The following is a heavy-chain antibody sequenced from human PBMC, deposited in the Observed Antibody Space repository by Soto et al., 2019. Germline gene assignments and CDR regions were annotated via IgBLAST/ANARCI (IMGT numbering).Heavy chain of an antibody. Sequence: QLQLQESGSGLVKPSQSMSLTCALSDASISSGGYSWSWIRQPPGKGLEWIGYIYHSGSTYYNPSLKSRVTISVDRSKNQFSLKLSSVTAADTAVYYCAAGGGLPRYYWGQGTLVTVSS. CDR1: DASISSGGYS. CDR2: IYHSGST. V-gene: IGHV4-30-2*01. J-gene: IGHJ4*02. D-gene: IGHD5-12*01. CDR3: AAGGGLPRYY.